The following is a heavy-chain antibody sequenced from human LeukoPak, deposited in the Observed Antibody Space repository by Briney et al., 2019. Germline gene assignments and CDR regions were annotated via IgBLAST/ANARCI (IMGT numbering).Heavy chain of an antibody. Sequence: SETLSLTCTVSGGSISSSSYYWGWIRQPPGKGLEWIGSISYSGSTHYNPSLKSRVTISVDTSKNQFSLNLSSVTAADTAVYYCARPSYCTSTSCSGAAFDIWGQGTMVNVCS. D-gene: IGHD2-2*01. CDR1: GGSISSSSYY. J-gene: IGHJ3*02. CDR3: ARPSYCTSTSCSGAAFDI. V-gene: IGHV4-39*01. CDR2: ISYSGST.